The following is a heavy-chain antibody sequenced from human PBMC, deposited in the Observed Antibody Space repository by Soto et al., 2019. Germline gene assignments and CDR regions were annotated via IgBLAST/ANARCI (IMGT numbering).Heavy chain of an antibody. CDR2: IYYSGST. CDR3: ARRIAAAASWFDP. J-gene: IGHJ5*02. Sequence: SETLSLTCTVSGYSISSSHYYWGWICQPPGKGLEWIGSIYYSGSTYYNPSLKSRVAIFVDTSSNQFSLKLSSLTAADTAVYYCARRIAAAASWFDPWGQGTLVTVSS. CDR1: GYSISSSHYY. V-gene: IGHV4-39*01. D-gene: IGHD6-25*01.